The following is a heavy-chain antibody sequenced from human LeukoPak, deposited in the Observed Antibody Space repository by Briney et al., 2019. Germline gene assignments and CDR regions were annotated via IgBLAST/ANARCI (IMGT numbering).Heavy chain of an antibody. Sequence: KPGGSLRLSCAASGFTFSDYYMSWIRQAPGKGLEWVSYISSSGSTIYYADSVKGRFTISRDNAKNSLYLRMNSLRAEDTAVYYCARPPHLLAGWFDPWGQGTLVTVSS. CDR2: ISSSGSTI. CDR3: ARPPHLLAGWFDP. CDR1: GFTFSDYY. V-gene: IGHV3-11*01. J-gene: IGHJ5*02.